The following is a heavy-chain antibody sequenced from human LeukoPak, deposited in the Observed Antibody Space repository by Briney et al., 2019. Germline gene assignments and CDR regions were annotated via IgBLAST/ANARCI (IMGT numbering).Heavy chain of an antibody. V-gene: IGHV3-11*01. CDR1: GFIFSDYY. D-gene: IGHD1-26*01. Sequence: GGSLRLSCAASGFIFSDYYMAWIRQAPGKGLECVSYISIGATTIYYADSVKGRFTISRDNAKNSLYLQMNSLRAEDTAVYYCARDARYYLFDYWGQGTLVTVSS. CDR2: ISIGATTI. CDR3: ARDARYYLFDY. J-gene: IGHJ4*02.